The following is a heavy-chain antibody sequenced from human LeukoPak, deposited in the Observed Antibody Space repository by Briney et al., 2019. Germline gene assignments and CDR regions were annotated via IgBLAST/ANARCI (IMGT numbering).Heavy chain of an antibody. D-gene: IGHD3-3*01. CDR1: GGSISSSSYY. J-gene: IGHJ5*02. V-gene: IGHV4-39*07. CDR3: ARDREDYDFWSGYYAPQYNWFDP. CDR2: IYYSGST. Sequence: SETLSLTCTVSGGSISSSSYYWGWIRQPPGKGLEWIASIYYSGSTYYNPSLKSRVTISVDTSKNQFSLKLSSVTAADTAVYYCARDREDYDFWSGYYAPQYNWFDPWGQGTLVTVSS.